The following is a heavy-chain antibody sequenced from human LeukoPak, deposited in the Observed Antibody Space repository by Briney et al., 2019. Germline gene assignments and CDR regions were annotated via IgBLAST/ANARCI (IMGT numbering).Heavy chain of an antibody. CDR1: GGSISSGSYY. D-gene: IGHD3-3*01. Sequence: SETLSLTCTVSGGSISSGSYYWSWIRQPAGKGLEWIGRIYTSGSTNYNPSLKSRVTISVDTSKNQFSLKLSSVTAADTAVYYCAREGGDYDFIYFDYWGQGTLVTVSS. CDR2: IYTSGST. CDR3: AREGGDYDFIYFDY. J-gene: IGHJ4*02. V-gene: IGHV4-61*02.